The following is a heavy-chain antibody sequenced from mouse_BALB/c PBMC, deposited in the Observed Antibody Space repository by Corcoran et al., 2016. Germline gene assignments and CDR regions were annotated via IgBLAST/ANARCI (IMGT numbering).Heavy chain of an antibody. CDR3: ARVYVFAY. V-gene: IGHV14-3*02. D-gene: IGHD2-3*01. J-gene: IGHJ3*01. Sequence: EVQLQQSGAELVKPGASVKLSCTASGFNIKDTYMHWVKQRPEQGLEWIGRVDPANGNTKYDPKFQGKATITADTSSNTAYLQLSSLTSEDTAVYYCARVYVFAYWGQGTLVTVSA. CDR2: VDPANGNT. CDR1: GFNIKDTY.